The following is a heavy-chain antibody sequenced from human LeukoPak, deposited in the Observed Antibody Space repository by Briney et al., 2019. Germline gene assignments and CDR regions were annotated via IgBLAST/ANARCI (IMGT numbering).Heavy chain of an antibody. D-gene: IGHD6-19*01. CDR2: VHNVGST. J-gene: IGHJ4*02. V-gene: IGHV4-39*01. CDR1: GVSTTNGIYY. CDR3: ARHAEYNSGWHFYLDH. Sequence: PSETLSLTCTVSGVSTTNGIYYWAWIRQPPGKGLEWIGSVHNVGSTYYNLSLRSRVTMSIDTSKNQFSSRLNSATAADTAVYYCARHAEYNSGWHFYLDHWGQGILVTVSS.